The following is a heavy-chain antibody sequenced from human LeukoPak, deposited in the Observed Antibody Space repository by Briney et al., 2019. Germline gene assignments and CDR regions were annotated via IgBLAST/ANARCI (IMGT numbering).Heavy chain of an antibody. CDR1: GFTFRSYA. CDR3: ARDSSHYLGSSDY. CDR2: TSGSGRST. D-gene: IGHD6-6*01. Sequence: GGSLRLSCAASGFTFRSYAMSWVRQAPGKGLEWVSGTSGSGRSTNYADPVKGRFIISRDNSKNTLYLQMNSLRAEDTAVYYCARDSSHYLGSSDYWGQGTLVTVSS. J-gene: IGHJ4*02. V-gene: IGHV3-23*01.